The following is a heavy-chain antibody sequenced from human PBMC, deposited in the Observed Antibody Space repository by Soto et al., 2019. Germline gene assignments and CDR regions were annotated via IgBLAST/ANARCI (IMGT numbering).Heavy chain of an antibody. CDR3: ARYIPGVRYYGMDV. D-gene: IGHD2-2*01. Sequence: GGSLRLSCAASGFTFSGYAMKWVRQAPGKGLEWVSLIGESGTPTYYADSVKGRFTISRDNSGNTLFLEMYSLRAEDTAVYYCARYIPGVRYYGMDVWGQGTTVTVSS. CDR1: GFTFSGYA. CDR2: IGESGTPT. V-gene: IGHV3-23*01. J-gene: IGHJ6*02.